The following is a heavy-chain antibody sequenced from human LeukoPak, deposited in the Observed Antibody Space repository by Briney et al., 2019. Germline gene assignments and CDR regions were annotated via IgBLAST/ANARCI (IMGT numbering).Heavy chain of an antibody. CDR3: ARHQYDYVWGSYRSEFDY. CDR2: IYYSGST. CDR1: GGSISSYY. Sequence: SETLSLTCTVSGGSISSYYWSWIRQPPGKGLEWIGYIYYSGSTNYNPSLKSRVTISVDTSKNQFSLKLSSVTAADTAVYYCARHQYDYVWGSYRSEFDYWGQGTLVTVSS. J-gene: IGHJ4*02. D-gene: IGHD3-16*02. V-gene: IGHV4-59*08.